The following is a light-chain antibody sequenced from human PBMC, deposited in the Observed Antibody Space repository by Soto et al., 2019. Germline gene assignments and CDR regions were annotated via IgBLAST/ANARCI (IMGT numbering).Light chain of an antibody. CDR1: QSVSSY. CDR3: QHSNNWPRT. V-gene: IGKV3-15*01. Sequence: EIVLTPSQATLSVSPGERATLSCRASQSVSSYLAWYQQKPGQAPRLLIYGASTRATGIPARFSGSGSGTEFTLTISSLQPEDFAVYYCQHSNNWPRTFGQGTKVESK. J-gene: IGKJ1*01. CDR2: GAS.